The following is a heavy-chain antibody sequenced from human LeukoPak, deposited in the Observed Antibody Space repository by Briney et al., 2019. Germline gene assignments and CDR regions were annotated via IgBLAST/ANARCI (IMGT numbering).Heavy chain of an antibody. D-gene: IGHD2-15*01. CDR2: INPKSGGT. Sequence: VASVKVSCKAAGYTFTGYYMFWVRQPPAQGREWMGRINPKSGGTNYAQKFQGRVTITRDTSISTGYIELSRLRSDDTAVYYCATGDCSGGSCYSVENWFDRWGQGTLVTASS. J-gene: IGHJ5*02. CDR3: ATGDCSGGSCYSVENWFDR. V-gene: IGHV1-2*06. CDR1: GYTFTGYY.